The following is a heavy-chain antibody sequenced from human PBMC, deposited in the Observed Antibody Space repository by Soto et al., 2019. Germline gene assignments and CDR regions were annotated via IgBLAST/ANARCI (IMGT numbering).Heavy chain of an antibody. V-gene: IGHV3-23*01. CDR3: AKDKQVLMVYATYYFDY. CDR2: ISGSGGST. D-gene: IGHD2-8*01. CDR1: GFTFSSYA. J-gene: IGHJ4*02. Sequence: PGGSLRLSCAASGFTFSSYAMSWVRQAPGKGLEWVSAISGSGGSTYYADSVKGRFTISRDNSKNTLYLQMSSLRAEDTAVYYCAKDKQVLMVYATYYFDYWGQGTLVTVSS.